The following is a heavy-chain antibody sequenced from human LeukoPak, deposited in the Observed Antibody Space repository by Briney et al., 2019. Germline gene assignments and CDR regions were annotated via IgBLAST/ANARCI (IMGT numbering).Heavy chain of an antibody. V-gene: IGHV3-21*01. J-gene: IGHJ3*02. CDR2: ISSSSSYI. CDR1: GFTFSDYY. Sequence: GGSLRFPCAASGFTFSDYYMGWVRQAPGKGLEWVSSISSSSSYIYYADSVKGRFTISRDNAKNSLYLQMNSLRAEDTAVYYCARDLMDTAMGPDAFDIWGQGTMVTVSS. CDR3: ARDLMDTAMGPDAFDI. D-gene: IGHD5-18*01.